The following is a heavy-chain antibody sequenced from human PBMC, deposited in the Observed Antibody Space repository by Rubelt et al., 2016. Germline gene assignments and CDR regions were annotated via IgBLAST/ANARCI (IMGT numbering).Heavy chain of an antibody. CDR3: ARGIVGATRSSYYGMDV. CDR1: GGSFSGYY. Sequence: QVQLQQWGAGLLKPSETLSLTCAVYGGSFSGYYWSWIRQPPGKGLEWIGEINHSGSTNYNPSLKSRVTISVDTSKNQFSLKLSSVTAADTAGYYWARGIVGATRSSYYGMDVWGQGTTVTVSS. J-gene: IGHJ6*02. CDR2: INHSGST. V-gene: IGHV4-34*01. D-gene: IGHD1-26*01.